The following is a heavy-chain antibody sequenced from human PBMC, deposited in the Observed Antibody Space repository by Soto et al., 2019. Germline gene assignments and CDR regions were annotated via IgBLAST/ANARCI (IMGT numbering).Heavy chain of an antibody. V-gene: IGHV1-69*04. CDR1: GVTFSSYS. CDR3: AREHSGYVFYYYYMDV. D-gene: IGHD5-12*01. Sequence: GASAKLCSKDPGVTFSSYSIRWVRQATGKGLEWMGRIIPILGIANYAQKFQGRVTITADKSTSTAYMELSSLRSEDTAVYYCAREHSGYVFYYYYMDVWGKGTTVTVS. CDR2: IIPILGIA. J-gene: IGHJ6*03.